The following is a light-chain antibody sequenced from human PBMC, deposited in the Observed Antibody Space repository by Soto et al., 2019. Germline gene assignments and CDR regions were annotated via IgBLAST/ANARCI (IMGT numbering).Light chain of an antibody. CDR1: RSSVGSNT. Sequence: QSVLTQPPSASGTPGQRVTISCSGGRSSVGSNTVNWYQHLPGTAPKLLIYSNNHRPSGVPDRFSASKAGASASLAISGLQSEDEGDYYCAAWDASLGGFDVFGSGTKVTVL. CDR2: SNN. CDR3: AAWDASLGGFDV. J-gene: IGLJ1*01. V-gene: IGLV1-44*01.